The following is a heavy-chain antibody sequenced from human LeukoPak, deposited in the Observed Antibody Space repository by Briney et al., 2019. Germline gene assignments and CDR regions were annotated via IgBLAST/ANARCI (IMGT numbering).Heavy chain of an antibody. D-gene: IGHD5-24*01. CDR1: GFTFSNYN. J-gene: IGHJ4*02. CDR2: ISTSSSYI. V-gene: IGHV3-21*01. Sequence: GGSLRLSCAASGFTFSNYNMNWVRQAPGKGLEWVSSISTSSSYIYYADSVKGRFTISRDNAKNSLYLQMNSLRAEDTAVYFCARVGPFRDGYNGEPLDYWGQGTLVTVSS. CDR3: ARVGPFRDGYNGEPLDY.